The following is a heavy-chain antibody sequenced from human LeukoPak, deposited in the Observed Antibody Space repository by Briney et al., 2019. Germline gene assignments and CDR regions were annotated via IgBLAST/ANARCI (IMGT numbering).Heavy chain of an antibody. CDR2: LYSDGGRT. D-gene: IGHD3-10*01. CDR3: ARIADYGSGFEL. Sequence: PGGSLRLSCAASGFTFSDYYMSWIRQAPGKGLVWLSRLYSDGGRTTYADSVKGRFTISGDNAKNTLYLQMNSLRAEDTAVYYCARIADYGSGFELWGQGTLVTVAS. V-gene: IGHV3-74*01. J-gene: IGHJ4*02. CDR1: GFTFSDYY.